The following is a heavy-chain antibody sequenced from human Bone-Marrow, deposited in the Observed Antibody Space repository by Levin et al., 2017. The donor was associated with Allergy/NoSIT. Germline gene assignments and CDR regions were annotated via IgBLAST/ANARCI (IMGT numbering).Heavy chain of an antibody. V-gene: IGHV1-69*13. D-gene: IGHD6-19*01. Sequence: ASVKVSCKASGGTFSSYAISWVRQAPGQGLEWMGGIIPIFGTANYAQKFQGRVTITADESTSTAYMELSSLRSEDTAVYYCARVEEAVAGTAISMINWYFDLWGRGTLVTVSS. CDR1: GGTFSSYA. CDR2: IIPIFGTA. CDR3: ARVEEAVAGTAISMINWYFDL. J-gene: IGHJ2*01.